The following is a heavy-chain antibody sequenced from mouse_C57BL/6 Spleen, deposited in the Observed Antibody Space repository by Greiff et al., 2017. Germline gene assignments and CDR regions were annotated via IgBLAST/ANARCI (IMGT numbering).Heavy chain of an antibody. J-gene: IGHJ2*01. V-gene: IGHV1-82*01. CDR3: ARYYGNYEGYFDY. CDR2: IYPGDGDT. D-gene: IGHD2-1*01. CDR1: GYAFSSSW. Sequence: QVQLQQSGPELVKPGASVKISCKASGYAFSSSWMNWVKQRPGKGLEWIGRIYPGDGDTNYNGKFKGKATLTADKSSSTAYMQLSSLTSEDSAVYFCARYYGNYEGYFDYWGQGTTLTVSS.